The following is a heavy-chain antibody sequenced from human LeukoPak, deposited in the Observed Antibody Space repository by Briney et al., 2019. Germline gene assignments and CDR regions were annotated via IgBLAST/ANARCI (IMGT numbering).Heavy chain of an antibody. D-gene: IGHD1-26*01. Sequence: SETLSLTCTVSGGSMSRTSYYWAWIRQPPGKGLEWIRSIYYSGNTYYNPSLKSRVTISLDTSKNQFSLELSSVTAADAAVYYCARDRYSGTFRYYYYYYMDVWGKGTTITVSS. J-gene: IGHJ6*03. CDR3: ARDRYSGTFRYYYYYYMDV. CDR1: GGSMSRTSYY. CDR2: IYYSGNT. V-gene: IGHV4-39*07.